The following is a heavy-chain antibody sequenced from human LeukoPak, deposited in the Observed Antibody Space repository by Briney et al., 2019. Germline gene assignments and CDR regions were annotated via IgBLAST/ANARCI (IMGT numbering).Heavy chain of an antibody. D-gene: IGHD1-26*01. V-gene: IGHV3-74*03. CDR2: INNDGSYK. CDR3: AKDSGNYFDY. CDR1: GFTFSSSW. Sequence: GGSLRLSCAVSGFTFSSSWMHWVRQVPGKGLVWVSRINNDGSYKTYADSVKGRFTISRDNSKNTLYLQMNSLRAEDTAVYYCAKDSGNYFDYWGQGTLVTVSS. J-gene: IGHJ4*02.